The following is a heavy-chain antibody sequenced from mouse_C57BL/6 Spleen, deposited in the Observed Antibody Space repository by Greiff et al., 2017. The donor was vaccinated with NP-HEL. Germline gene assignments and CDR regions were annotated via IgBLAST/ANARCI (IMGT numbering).Heavy chain of an antibody. J-gene: IGHJ2*01. D-gene: IGHD2-2*01. CDR1: GFTFSDYG. V-gene: IGHV5-17*01. CDR3: ARSYGYDYFDY. Sequence: DVMLVESGGGLVKPGGSLKLSCAASGFTFSDYGMHWVRQAPEKGLEWVAYISSGSSTIYYADTVKGRFTISRDNAKNTLFLQMTSLRSEDTAMYYCARSYGYDYFDYWGQGTTLTVSS. CDR2: ISSGSSTI.